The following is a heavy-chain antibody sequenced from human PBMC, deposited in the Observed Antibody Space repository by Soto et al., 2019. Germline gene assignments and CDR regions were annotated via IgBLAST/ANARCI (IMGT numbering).Heavy chain of an antibody. CDR2: IYYSGHT. CDR3: ARTNVSGRARCLFDS. CDR1: GGSITSGDNY. J-gene: IGHJ4*01. Sequence: SETLSLTCTVSGGSITSGDNYWSWIRQPPGKGLEWIGYIYYSGHTYYNPSLKRRLTISVDTSKNQFSLKLSSVTAADTAVYYCARTNVSGRARCLFDSWGHGALVTVSS. D-gene: IGHD2-15*01. V-gene: IGHV4-30-4*01.